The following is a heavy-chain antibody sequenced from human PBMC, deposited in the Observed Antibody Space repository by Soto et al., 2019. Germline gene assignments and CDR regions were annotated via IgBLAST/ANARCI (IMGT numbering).Heavy chain of an antibody. Sequence: QVQLQESGPGLVKPSGTLSLTCAVSGGSISSSNWWSWVRQPPGKGLEWIGEIYHSGSTNYNPSLKSRVTISVDKSEIPFSLKLGSVTAADTSVYDCAREGDSSGYYQWYFDYWGQGTLVTVSS. D-gene: IGHD3-22*01. J-gene: IGHJ4*02. CDR3: AREGDSSGYYQWYFDY. CDR1: GGSISSSNW. V-gene: IGHV4-4*02. CDR2: IYHSGST.